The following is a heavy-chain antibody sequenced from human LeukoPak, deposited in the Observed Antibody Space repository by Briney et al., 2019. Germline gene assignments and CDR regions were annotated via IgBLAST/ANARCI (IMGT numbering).Heavy chain of an antibody. D-gene: IGHD3-3*01. CDR1: GLTFSSYA. CDR3: AKGGFSEMQWLLYSDH. J-gene: IGHJ4*02. V-gene: IGHV3-23*01. CDR2: ISGSGGHT. Sequence: GGSLRLSCAASGLTFSSYAMSWVRQAPGKGLEWVSAISGSGGHTYYADSVKGRFTISRDNSKNTLYLQMNRLRAEYTAVYYCAKGGFSEMQWLLYSDHCGQGTLVTVSS.